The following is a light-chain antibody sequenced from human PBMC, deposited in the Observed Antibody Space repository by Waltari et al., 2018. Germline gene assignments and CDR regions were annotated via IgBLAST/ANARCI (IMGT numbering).Light chain of an antibody. V-gene: IGKV3-11*01. CDR3: QQRSTWPSVT. CDR2: DAS. J-gene: IGKJ4*01. Sequence: EIVLTQSPATLSLSPGERATVSCRASQSVGRHLAWYQQKPGQAPRLLIYDASDRAADTPARFSGSGSGTDFTLTISSLEPEDFVVYYCQQRSTWPSVTFGGGTKEEIK. CDR1: QSVGRH.